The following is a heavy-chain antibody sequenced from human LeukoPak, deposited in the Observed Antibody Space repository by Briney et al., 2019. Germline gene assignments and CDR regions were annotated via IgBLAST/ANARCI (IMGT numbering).Heavy chain of an antibody. CDR1: GFTFSSYS. CDR2: ISSSSYI. D-gene: IGHD3-22*01. CDR3: ARDTDSSGYYPPPFDY. V-gene: IGHV3-21*01. J-gene: IGHJ4*02. Sequence: GGSLRLSCAASGFTFSSYSMNWVRQAPGKGLEWVSSISSSSYIYYADSVKGRFTISRDNAKNSLYLQMNSLRAEDTAVYYCARDTDSSGYYPPPFDYWGQGTLVTVSS.